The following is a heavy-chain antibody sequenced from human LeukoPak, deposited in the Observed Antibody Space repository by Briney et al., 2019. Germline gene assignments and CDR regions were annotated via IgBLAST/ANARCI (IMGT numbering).Heavy chain of an antibody. CDR2: ISSSAGSK. V-gene: IGHV3-48*03. Sequence: GGSLRLSCAASGFTFSNYEMNWVRQVPGKGLEWVSYISSSAGSKYYAVSVKGRFTISRDNAKNSLYLQMNSLRVEDTAVYYCARGHSSGYYYNYFEPWGQGTLVTVSS. CDR3: ARGHSSGYYYNYFEP. D-gene: IGHD3-22*01. J-gene: IGHJ5*02. CDR1: GFTFSNYE.